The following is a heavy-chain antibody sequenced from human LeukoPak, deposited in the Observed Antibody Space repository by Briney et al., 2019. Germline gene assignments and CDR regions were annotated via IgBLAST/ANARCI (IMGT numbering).Heavy chain of an antibody. D-gene: IGHD3-22*01. CDR2: IIPIFGTA. CDR1: GGTFSSYA. CDR3: GLDSSGSQPGAFDI. J-gene: IGHJ3*02. V-gene: IGHV1-69*13. Sequence: ASVNVSCKASGGTFSSYAISWVRQAPGQGLEWMGGIIPIFGTANYAQKFQGRVTITADESTSTAYMELSSLRSEDTAVYYCGLDSSGSQPGAFDIWGQGTMVTVSS.